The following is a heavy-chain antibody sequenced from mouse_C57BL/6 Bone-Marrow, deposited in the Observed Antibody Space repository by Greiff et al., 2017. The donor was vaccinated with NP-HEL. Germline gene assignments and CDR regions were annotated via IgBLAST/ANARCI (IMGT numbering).Heavy chain of an antibody. J-gene: IGHJ4*01. CDR3: ARSIYYEYADDPFYAMDY. V-gene: IGHV7-3*01. D-gene: IGHD2-4*01. CDR2: IRNKANGYTT. Sequence: EVKLMESGGGLVQPGGSLSLSCAASGFTFTDYYMSWVRQPPGKALEWLGFIRNKANGYTTEYSASVQGRFTISRDNSQSILYLQMNALRAEDSATYYCARSIYYEYADDPFYAMDYWGQGTSVTVSS. CDR1: GFTFTDYY.